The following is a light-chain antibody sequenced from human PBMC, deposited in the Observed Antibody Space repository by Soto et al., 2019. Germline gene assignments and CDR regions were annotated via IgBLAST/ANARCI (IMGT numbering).Light chain of an antibody. CDR3: AAWDDSLNGWV. CDR2: SNN. CDR1: SSNIGSNT. Sequence: VLTQPPSASGTPGQRVTISCSGSSSNIGSNTVNWYQHLPGTAPKLLIYSNNQRPSGVPDRFSGSQSGTSASLAISGLQSEDEADYYCAAWDDSLNGWVFGGGTKVTVL. J-gene: IGLJ3*02. V-gene: IGLV1-44*01.